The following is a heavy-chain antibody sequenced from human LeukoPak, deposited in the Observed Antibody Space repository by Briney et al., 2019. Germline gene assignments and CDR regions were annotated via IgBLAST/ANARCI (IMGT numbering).Heavy chain of an antibody. CDR1: GYTFTDYY. Sequence: ASVKVSCKASGYTFTDYYMHWVRQAPGQGLEWMGWISAYNGNTNYAQKLQGRVTMTTDTSTSTAYMELRSLRSDDTAVYYCARAYDILTGYYFNYYYYYYMDVWGKGTTVTISS. CDR2: ISAYNGNT. V-gene: IGHV1-18*04. CDR3: ARAYDILTGYYFNYYYYYYMDV. D-gene: IGHD3-9*01. J-gene: IGHJ6*03.